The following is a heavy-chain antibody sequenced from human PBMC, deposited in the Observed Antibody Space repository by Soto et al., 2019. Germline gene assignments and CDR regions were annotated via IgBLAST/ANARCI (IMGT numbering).Heavy chain of an antibody. V-gene: IGHV4-59*08. D-gene: IGHD3-10*01. CDR2: IYYSGST. CDR1: GGSISIYY. CDR3: ARHNYGSGSTYFDY. Sequence: SETLSLTCTVSGGSISIYYWSWIRQPPGKGLEWVGYIYYSGSTNYNPSLKSRVTISVDTSKNQFSLKLNSMTAADTAVYYCARHNYGSGSTYFDYWGQGTLVTVSS. J-gene: IGHJ4*02.